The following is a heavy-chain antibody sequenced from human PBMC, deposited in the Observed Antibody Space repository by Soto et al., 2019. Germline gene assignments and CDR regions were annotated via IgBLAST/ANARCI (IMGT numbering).Heavy chain of an antibody. D-gene: IGHD3-3*01. CDR3: ARGGYYDFWSGYYPNLDY. CDR2: MNPNSGNT. CDR1: GYTFTSYD. J-gene: IGHJ4*02. V-gene: IGHV1-8*01. Sequence: GASVKVSCKASGYTFTSYDINWVRQATGQGLEWMGWMNPNSGNTGYAQKFQGRVTMTRNTSISTAYMELSSLRSEDTAVYYCARGGYYDFWSGYYPNLDYWGQGTLVTVSS.